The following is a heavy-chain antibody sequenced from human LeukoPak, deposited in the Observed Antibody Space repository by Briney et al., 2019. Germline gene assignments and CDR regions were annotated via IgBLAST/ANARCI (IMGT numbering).Heavy chain of an antibody. CDR3: ARVLELGDYYDSSGYYSPAPFDI. V-gene: IGHV1-69*04. D-gene: IGHD3-22*01. Sequence: GASVKVSCKASGYTFSSYAISWVRQAPGQGLEWMGRIIPILGIANYAQKFQGRVTITADKSTSTAYMELSSLRSEDTAVYYCARVLELGDYYDSSGYYSPAPFDIWGQGTMVTVSS. CDR1: GYTFSSYA. CDR2: IIPILGIA. J-gene: IGHJ3*02.